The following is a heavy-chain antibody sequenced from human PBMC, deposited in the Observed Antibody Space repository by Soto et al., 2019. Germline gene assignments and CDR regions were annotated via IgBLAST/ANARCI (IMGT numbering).Heavy chain of an antibody. CDR2: IYSGGST. J-gene: IGHJ6*02. CDR3: ARDLAVEAVAGTYYYYGMDV. V-gene: IGHV3-53*01. Sequence: GGSLRLSCAASGFTVSSNYMSWFRQAPGKALEWVSVIYSGGSTYYADSVKGRFTISRDNSKNTLYLQMNSLRAEDTAVYYCARDLAVEAVAGTYYYYGMDVWGQGTTVTVSS. CDR1: GFTVSSNY. D-gene: IGHD6-19*01.